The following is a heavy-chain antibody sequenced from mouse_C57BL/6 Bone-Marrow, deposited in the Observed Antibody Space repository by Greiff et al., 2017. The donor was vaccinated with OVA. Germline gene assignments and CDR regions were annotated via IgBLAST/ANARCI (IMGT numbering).Heavy chain of an antibody. D-gene: IGHD3-2*02. Sequence: QVQLQQPGAELVKPGASVKLSCKASGYTFTSSWMHWVKQRPGQGLEWIGMIHPNSGSTNYNEKFKSKATLTVDKSSSTAYMQLSSLTSEDSAVYYCARNVPTAQATSAYWGQGTLVTVSA. J-gene: IGHJ3*01. CDR2: IHPNSGST. V-gene: IGHV1-64*01. CDR1: GYTFTSSW. CDR3: ARNVPTAQATSAY.